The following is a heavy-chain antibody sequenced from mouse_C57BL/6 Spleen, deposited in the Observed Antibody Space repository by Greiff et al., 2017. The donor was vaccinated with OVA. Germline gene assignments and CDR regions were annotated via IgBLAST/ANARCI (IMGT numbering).Heavy chain of an antibody. CDR3: ARYSGDYADFDY. CDR1: GYAFSSYW. J-gene: IGHJ2*01. D-gene: IGHD2-4*01. V-gene: IGHV1-80*01. Sequence: QVQLQQSGAELVKPGASVKISCKASGYAFSSYWMNWVKQRPGKGLEWIGQIYPGDGDTNYNGKFKGKATLTADKSSSTAYMQLRSLTSEDSAVYFCARYSGDYADFDYWGKGTTLTVSS. CDR2: IYPGDGDT.